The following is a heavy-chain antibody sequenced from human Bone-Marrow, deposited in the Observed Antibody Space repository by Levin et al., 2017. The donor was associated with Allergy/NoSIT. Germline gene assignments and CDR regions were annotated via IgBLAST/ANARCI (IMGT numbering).Heavy chain of an antibody. CDR1: GGSITTTTYY. Sequence: PSETLSLTCTVSGGSITTTTYYWGWLRQPPEKGLQWIAIFSHSGTTFYNSSLKSRLTISHDASKNQFSLQLTSVTTTDTALYYCARLGDKPMAFDFWGQGLHVTVSS. CDR3: ARLGDKPMAFDF. V-gene: IGHV4-39*01. CDR2: FSHSGTT. D-gene: IGHD3-10*01. J-gene: IGHJ4*02.